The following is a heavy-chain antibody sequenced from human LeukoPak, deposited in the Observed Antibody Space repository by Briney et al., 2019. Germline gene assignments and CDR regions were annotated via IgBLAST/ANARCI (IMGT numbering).Heavy chain of an antibody. J-gene: IGHJ6*03. CDR2: ISSSSSTI. CDR3: ARNGYYYDSSGTDYYYYYMDV. V-gene: IGHV3-48*04. D-gene: IGHD3-22*01. Sequence: GGSLRLSCAASGFTFSSYSMNWVRQAPGKGLEWVSYISSSSSTIYYADSVKGRFTISRDNAKNSLYLQMNSLRAEDTALYYCARNGYYYDSSGTDYYYYYMDVWGKGTTVTVSS. CDR1: GFTFSSYS.